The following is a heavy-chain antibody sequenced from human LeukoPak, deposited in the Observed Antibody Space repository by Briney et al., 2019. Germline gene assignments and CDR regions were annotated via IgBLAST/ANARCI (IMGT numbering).Heavy chain of an antibody. D-gene: IGHD6-19*01. CDR1: GFPFSSYA. V-gene: IGHV3-23*01. CDR2: ISGSGGST. J-gene: IGHJ4*02. CDR3: AKAPEAIAVAGDFDY. Sequence: GSLRLSCAASGFPFSSYAMSWVRQAPGKGLEWVSAISGSGGSTYYADSVKGRFTISRDNSKNTLYLQMNSLGAEDTAVYYCAKAPEAIAVAGDFDYWGQGTLVTVSS.